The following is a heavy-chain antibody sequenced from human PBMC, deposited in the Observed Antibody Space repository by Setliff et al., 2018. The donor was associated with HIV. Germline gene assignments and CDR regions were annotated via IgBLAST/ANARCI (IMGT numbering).Heavy chain of an antibody. Sequence: SETLSLTCAVYGGSFSGYYWSWIRQPPGKGLEWIGEINHSGSTNYNPSLKSRVTISVDTSKIQFSLKLSSVTAADTAIYYCARDPGITAAGTEYFDSWGQGILVTVSS. D-gene: IGHD6-13*01. CDR1: GGSFSGYY. CDR2: INHSGST. J-gene: IGHJ4*02. V-gene: IGHV4-34*01. CDR3: ARDPGITAAGTEYFDS.